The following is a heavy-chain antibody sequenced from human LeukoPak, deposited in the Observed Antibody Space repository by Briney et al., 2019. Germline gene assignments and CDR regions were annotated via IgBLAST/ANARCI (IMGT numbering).Heavy chain of an antibody. CDR2: IIPIFGTA. V-gene: IGHV1-69*13. J-gene: IGHJ4*02. CDR1: GGTFSSYA. Sequence: SVKVSCKASGGTFSSYAISWVRQAPGQGLEWMGGIIPIFGTANYAQKFQGRVTITADESASTAYMELSSLRSEDTAVYYCARLEITTVTTSDYWGQGTLVTVSS. CDR3: ARLEITTVTTSDY. D-gene: IGHD4-17*01.